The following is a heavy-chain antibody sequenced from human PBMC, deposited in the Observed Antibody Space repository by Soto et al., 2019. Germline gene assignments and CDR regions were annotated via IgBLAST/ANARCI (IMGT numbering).Heavy chain of an antibody. CDR1: LYTFTSYG. CDR2: SRAYDGNT. J-gene: IGHJ6*02. V-gene: IGHV1-18*04. Sequence: SGKASCKASLYTFTSYGLNWVRQSPGQELERMGWSRAYDGNTNYAETLRDRARLPADTSTSKPHMALMSLRCDDTAVYYCARDPDRGSYYSYYYGMDVWGQGTTVTVSS. CDR3: ARDPDRGSYYSYYYGMDV. D-gene: IGHD1-26*01.